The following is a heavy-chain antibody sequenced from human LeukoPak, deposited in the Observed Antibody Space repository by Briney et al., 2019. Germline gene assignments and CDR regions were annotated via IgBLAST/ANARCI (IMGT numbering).Heavy chain of an antibody. CDR2: INSDGSST. V-gene: IGHV3-74*01. CDR3: ARDLAYSRLDY. J-gene: IGHJ4*02. D-gene: IGHD5-18*01. Sequence: GGSLRLSCAASGFTFSSYWMHWVRQAPGKGLVWVSRINSDGSSTSYADSAKGRFTISRDNAENSLYLQMNSLRVEDTAFYYCARDLAYSRLDYWGQGMLVTVSS. CDR1: GFTFSSYW.